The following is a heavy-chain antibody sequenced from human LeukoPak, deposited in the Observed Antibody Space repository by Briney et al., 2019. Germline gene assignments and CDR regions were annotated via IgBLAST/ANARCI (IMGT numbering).Heavy chain of an antibody. V-gene: IGHV4-59*08. CDR2: IYFSGST. J-gene: IGHJ4*02. D-gene: IGHD6-13*01. CDR3: ARLSSGSSTWYDIDY. CDR1: GGSISSFY. Sequence: SETLSLTCTVSGGSISSFYWSWIRQPPGKGLEWIGYIYFSGSTNYNPSLKSRVTISVDTSKNQFSLKLNSVTAADTAVYYCARLSSGSSTWYDIDYWGQGTLVTVSS.